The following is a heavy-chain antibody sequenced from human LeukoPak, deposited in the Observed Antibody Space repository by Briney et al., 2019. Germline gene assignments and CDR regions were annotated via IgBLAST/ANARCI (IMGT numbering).Heavy chain of an antibody. CDR2: INHSGST. Sequence: SETLSLTCAVYGGSFSVYYWSWIRQPPGKGLEWIGEINHSGSTNYNPSLKSRVTISVDTSKNQFSLKLSSVTAADTAVYYCARGRYCSSTSCYTLTIDYWGQGTLVTVSS. CDR1: GGSFSVYY. CDR3: ARGRYCSSTSCYTLTIDY. D-gene: IGHD2-2*02. J-gene: IGHJ4*02. V-gene: IGHV4-34*01.